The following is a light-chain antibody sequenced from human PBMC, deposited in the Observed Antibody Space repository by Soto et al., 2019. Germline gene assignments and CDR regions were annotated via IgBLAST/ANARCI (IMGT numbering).Light chain of an antibody. Sequence: DIQMTQSPSSLSASVGDRVTITCRASQSIGIHLNWYQQKPGKAPKFLIHAASSLQSGVPSRFSGSGSGTDFTLTINSLQPEDFATYYCQQSYSAPFTFGQGTRLEIK. CDR3: QQSYSAPFT. CDR2: AAS. J-gene: IGKJ5*01. V-gene: IGKV1-39*01. CDR1: QSIGIH.